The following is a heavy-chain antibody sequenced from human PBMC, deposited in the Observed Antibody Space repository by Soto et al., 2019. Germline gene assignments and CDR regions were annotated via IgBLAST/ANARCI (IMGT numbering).Heavy chain of an antibody. CDR2: FDPEDGET. CDR3: ATVAMANPSAVSAIRLKRTMD. Sequence: VRHSTGKGLEWMGGFDPEDGETIYAQKFQGRVTMTEDTSTDTAYMELSSLRSEDTAVYYCATVAMANPSAVSAIRLKRTMD. V-gene: IGHV1-24*01. D-gene: IGHD2-2*01. J-gene: IGHJ6*01.